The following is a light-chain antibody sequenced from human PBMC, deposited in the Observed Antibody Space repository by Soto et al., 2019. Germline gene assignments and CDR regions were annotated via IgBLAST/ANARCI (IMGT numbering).Light chain of an antibody. Sequence: IVLTQSPATLSLSPGERATLSCRASQSVSSYLAWYQQKTGQAHRLLIYDASNSATGIPARFSASGSGTEFTLTISSLEPEDFAVYYCQQRSNSPPTFGQATQVEIK. CDR1: QSVSSY. CDR3: QQRSNSPPT. J-gene: IGKJ1*01. CDR2: DAS. V-gene: IGKV3-11*01.